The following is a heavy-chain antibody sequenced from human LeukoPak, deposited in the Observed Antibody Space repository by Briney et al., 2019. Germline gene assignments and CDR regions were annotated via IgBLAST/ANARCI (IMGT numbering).Heavy chain of an antibody. V-gene: IGHV3-49*04. CDR1: GFTFGDYA. Sequence: GGSLRLSCTASGFTFGDYAMNWVRQAPGKGLEWVASIRSKPYGGTREYAASVRGRFTISRGDSKSIAYLQMNSLKTEDTAVYYCSREYPVWGSSYYYGMDVWGQGTTVTVSS. J-gene: IGHJ6*02. CDR2: IRSKPYGGTR. D-gene: IGHD3-16*01. CDR3: SREYPVWGSSYYYGMDV.